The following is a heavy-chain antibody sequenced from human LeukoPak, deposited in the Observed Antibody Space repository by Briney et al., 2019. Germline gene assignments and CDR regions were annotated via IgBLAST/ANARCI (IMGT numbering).Heavy chain of an antibody. Sequence: NPSETLSLTCTVSGGSISSYYWSWIRQPPGKGLEWIGYIYYSGSTNYNPSLKSRVTISVDTSKNQFSLKLSSVTAADTAVYYCARKQYYYDSSGYYRGSWFDPWGQGTLVTVSS. D-gene: IGHD3-22*01. V-gene: IGHV4-59*01. CDR1: GGSISSYY. CDR3: ARKQYYYDSSGYYRGSWFDP. CDR2: IYYSGST. J-gene: IGHJ5*02.